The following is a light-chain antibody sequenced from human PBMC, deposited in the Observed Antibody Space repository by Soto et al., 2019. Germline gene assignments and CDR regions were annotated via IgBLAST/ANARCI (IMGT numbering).Light chain of an antibody. J-gene: IGKJ4*01. CDR2: GAS. CDR1: QSVSSD. Sequence: EIVMREAPATPLLSPGEKNTPSRRASQSVSSDFAWYQLKPGQPPRLRIYGASTRATGIPASFSGSGSGTEFTLTISSLQSEDFAVYYCQQYSRWPLTFGGGTKVDIK. V-gene: IGKV3-15*01. CDR3: QQYSRWPLT.